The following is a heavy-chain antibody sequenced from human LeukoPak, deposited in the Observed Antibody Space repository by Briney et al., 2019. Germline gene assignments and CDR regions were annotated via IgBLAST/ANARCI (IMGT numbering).Heavy chain of an antibody. V-gene: IGHV3-48*03. J-gene: IGHJ6*04. D-gene: IGHD3-10*02. Sequence: GGSLRLSCAASGVTFSSDEMNWVGQARGQGLEWVSYISSSGSTIYYADSVKGRFTISRDNAKNSLYLQMNSLRADDTAVYYCAELGITMIGGVWGKGTTVTISS. CDR3: AELGITMIGGV. CDR2: ISSSGSTI. CDR1: GVTFSSDE.